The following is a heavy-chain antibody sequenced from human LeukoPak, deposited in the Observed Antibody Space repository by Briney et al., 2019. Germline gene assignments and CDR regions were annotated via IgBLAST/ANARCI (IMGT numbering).Heavy chain of an antibody. D-gene: IGHD3-22*01. J-gene: IGHJ4*02. CDR2: INHSGST. CDR3: ARHSSGYYTPPPPGFDY. V-gene: IGHV4-34*01. Sequence: SETLSLTCAVCGGSFSGYYWSWIRQPPGKGLEWSGEINHSGSTNYNPSLKSRVTMSVDTSKNQFSLKLSSVTAADTAVYYCARHSSGYYTPPPPGFDYWGQGTLLTVSS. CDR1: GGSFSGYY.